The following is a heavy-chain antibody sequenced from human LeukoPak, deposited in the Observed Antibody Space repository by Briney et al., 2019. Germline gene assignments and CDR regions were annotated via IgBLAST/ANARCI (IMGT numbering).Heavy chain of an antibody. CDR3: ARHWSSGWSCFDY. CDR2: IYYSGST. Sequence: PSETLSLTCTVSGGSISSSSYYWGWIRQPPGKGLEWIGSIYYSGSTYYNPSLKSRVTISVDTSKNQFSLKLSSVTAAGTAVYYCARHWSSGWSCFDYWGQGTLVTVSS. V-gene: IGHV4-39*01. CDR1: GGSISSSSYY. D-gene: IGHD6-19*01. J-gene: IGHJ4*02.